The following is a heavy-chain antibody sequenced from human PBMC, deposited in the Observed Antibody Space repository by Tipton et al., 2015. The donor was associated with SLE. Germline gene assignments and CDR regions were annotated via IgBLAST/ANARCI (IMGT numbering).Heavy chain of an antibody. CDR2: ISSSSSTI. CDR3: ARDRWELLGSAFDI. V-gene: IGHV3-48*01. Sequence: GSLRLSCAASGFTFSSYSMNWVRQAPGKGLEWVSYISSSSSTIYYADSVKGRFTISRDNAKNSLYLQMNSLRAEDTAVYYCARDRWELLGSAFDIWGQGTMVTVSS. D-gene: IGHD1-26*01. CDR1: GFTFSSYS. J-gene: IGHJ3*02.